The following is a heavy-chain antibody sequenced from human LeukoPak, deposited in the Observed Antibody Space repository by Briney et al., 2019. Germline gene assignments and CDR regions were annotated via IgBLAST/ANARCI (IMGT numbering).Heavy chain of an antibody. CDR2: INHSGST. V-gene: IGHV4-34*01. CDR3: ARGRGLRFLEWLFINWFDP. J-gene: IGHJ5*02. Sequence: SETLSLTCAVYGGSFSGYYWSWIRQPPGKGLEWIGEINHSGSTNYNPSPKSRVTISVDTSKNQFSLKLSSVTAADTAVYYCARGRGLRFLEWLFINWFDPWGQGTLVTVSS. D-gene: IGHD3-3*01. CDR1: GGSFSGYY.